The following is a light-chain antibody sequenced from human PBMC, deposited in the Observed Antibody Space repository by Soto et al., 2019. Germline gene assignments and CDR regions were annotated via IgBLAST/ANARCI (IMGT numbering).Light chain of an antibody. CDR2: DAS. Sequence: DIQMTHSPSTLPASVGDRVTITCRASQSISSWVAWYQQKPGKAPKLLIYDASSLESGVPSRFSGSGSGTEFTLTISSLQPDDFATYYCQQYNSYWTFGQGTKVDIK. J-gene: IGKJ1*01. CDR1: QSISSW. V-gene: IGKV1-5*01. CDR3: QQYNSYWT.